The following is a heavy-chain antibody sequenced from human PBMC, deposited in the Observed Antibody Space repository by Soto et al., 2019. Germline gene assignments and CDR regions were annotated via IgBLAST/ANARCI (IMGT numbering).Heavy chain of an antibody. CDR3: ARDRGYDAHDYYYNAMDV. J-gene: IGHJ6*02. D-gene: IGHD3-10*01. Sequence: EVQLVESGGGLVKPGGSLRLSCISSGFTFRTYTMNWVRQAPGKGLEWVSGIRGFSPYTFHAESVKGRFTISRDNAKNSLYLQMNSLRAEDTAVYYCARDRGYDAHDYYYNAMDVWGQGTTVTVSS. CDR2: IRGFSPYT. CDR1: GFTFRTYT. V-gene: IGHV3-21*01.